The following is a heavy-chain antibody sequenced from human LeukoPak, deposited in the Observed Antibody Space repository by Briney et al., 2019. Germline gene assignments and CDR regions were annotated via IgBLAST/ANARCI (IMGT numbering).Heavy chain of an antibody. CDR3: ANRHCTSTSCYLND. J-gene: IGHJ4*02. Sequence: GGSLRLSCAASGFTFSNYAMSWVRQAPGKGLEWVSAITGRGDTTYYADSVKGRFTISRDNSQNTMYLQMNSLRAEDTAVYYCANRHCTSTSCYLNDWGQGTLVTVSS. D-gene: IGHD2-2*01. CDR2: ITGRGDTT. V-gene: IGHV3-23*01. CDR1: GFTFSNYA.